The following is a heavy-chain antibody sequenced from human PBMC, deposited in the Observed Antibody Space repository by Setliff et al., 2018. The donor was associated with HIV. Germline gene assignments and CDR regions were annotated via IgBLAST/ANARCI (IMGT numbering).Heavy chain of an antibody. Sequence: PGGSLRLSCAASGFTFSSYWMAWVRQAPGKGLEWVATIKEDGSDEYVADSVKGRFTISRDNAKNSLYLQMNSLRAEDTAVYYCARDISLGILYTTPDYWGRGTLVTAPQ. CDR3: ARDISLGILYTTPDY. V-gene: IGHV3-7*03. J-gene: IGHJ4*02. D-gene: IGHD2-15*01. CDR1: GFTFSSYW. CDR2: IKEDGSDE.